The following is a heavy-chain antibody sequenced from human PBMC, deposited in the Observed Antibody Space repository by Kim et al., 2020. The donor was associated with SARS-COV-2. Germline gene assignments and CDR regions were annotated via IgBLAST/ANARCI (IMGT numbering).Heavy chain of an antibody. CDR2: ISDRGVRT. V-gene: IGHV3-23*01. J-gene: IGHJ4*02. Sequence: ISDRGVRTHYADSVKGRFTIARDNSKSTLFLQMNSLRAEDTAVYYCAASDYWGQGSLVTVSS. CDR3: AASDY.